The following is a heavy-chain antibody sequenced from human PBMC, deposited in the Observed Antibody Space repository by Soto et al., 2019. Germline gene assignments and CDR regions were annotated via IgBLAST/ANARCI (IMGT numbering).Heavy chain of an antibody. CDR1: GYIFTSYY. Sequence: GASVKVSCKASGYIFTSYYIHWVRQAPGQGLEWMGWINPFDGSRMFAQSFQGGVTMTRDTSTSTVYMEVSSLRSEDTAVYYCARGGSSSGWRGIDYWGQGAQVTVSS. CDR3: ARGGSSSGWRGIDY. V-gene: IGHV1-46*03. J-gene: IGHJ4*02. D-gene: IGHD6-19*01. CDR2: INPFDGSR.